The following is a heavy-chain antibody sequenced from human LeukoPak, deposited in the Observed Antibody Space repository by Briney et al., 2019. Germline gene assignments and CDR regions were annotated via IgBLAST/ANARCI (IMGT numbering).Heavy chain of an antibody. CDR2: IYSGGST. J-gene: IGHJ3*02. V-gene: IGHV3-66*02. CDR1: GFTVSTNY. CDR3: AGDRRGYCSSTSCYRPDAFDI. D-gene: IGHD2-2*01. Sequence: GGSLRLSCAASGFTVSTNYMSWFRQAPGKGLEWVSVIYSGGSTYYADSVKGRFTISRDNSKNTLYLQMSSLRAEDTAVYYCAGDRRGYCSSTSCYRPDAFDIWGQGTMVTVSS.